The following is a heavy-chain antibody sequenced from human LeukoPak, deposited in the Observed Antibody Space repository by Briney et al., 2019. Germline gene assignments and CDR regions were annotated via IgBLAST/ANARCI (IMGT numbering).Heavy chain of an antibody. Sequence: SVKVSCKASGGTFSSYAISWVRQAPGQGLEWMGRSIPIFGTANYAQKFQGRVTITTDESTSTAYKELSSLRSEDTAVYYCATSLTIFGVVKAQYWGQGTLVTVSS. D-gene: IGHD3-3*01. J-gene: IGHJ4*02. CDR2: SIPIFGTA. V-gene: IGHV1-69*05. CDR3: ATSLTIFGVVKAQY. CDR1: GGTFSSYA.